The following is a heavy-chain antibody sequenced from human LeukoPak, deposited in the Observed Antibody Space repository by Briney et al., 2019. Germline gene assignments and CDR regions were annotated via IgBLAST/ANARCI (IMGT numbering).Heavy chain of an antibody. V-gene: IGHV3-48*02. CDR2: ITASGTAM. J-gene: IGHJ4*02. Sequence: GGSLRLSCAASGFTFSSYSMNWVRQAPGKGLEWVSHITASGTAMFYADSVKGRFTISRGNAKNSLYLQMNSLKDEDTAVYYCASSGSYRFDYWGQGTLVTVSS. CDR3: ASSGSYRFDY. D-gene: IGHD1-26*01. CDR1: GFTFSSYS.